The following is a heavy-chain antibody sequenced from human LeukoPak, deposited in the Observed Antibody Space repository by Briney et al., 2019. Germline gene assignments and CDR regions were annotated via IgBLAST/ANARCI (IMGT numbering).Heavy chain of an antibody. D-gene: IGHD2-8*01. CDR2: IHYSGST. V-gene: IGHV4-59*08. CDR1: GGSISGWY. CDR3: ARQAHCTSDLCYPFDY. J-gene: IGHJ4*02. Sequence: SETLSLTCTVSGGSISGWYWSWIRQPPAKGLEWIGYIHYSGSTNYNPSPKSRVTISADTTKNQFSLKLTSVTAADTAVYYCARQAHCTSDLCYPFDYWGQGTLVTVSS.